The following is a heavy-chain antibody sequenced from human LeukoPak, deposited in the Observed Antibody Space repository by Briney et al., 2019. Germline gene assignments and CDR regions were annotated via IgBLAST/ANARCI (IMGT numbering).Heavy chain of an antibody. CDR3: AKEAYYDSGPSDY. Sequence: WGRPAPGXXLEWVAVISYDGSNKYYADSVKGRFTISRDNSKNTLYLQMNSLRAEDTAVYYCAKEAYYDSGPSDYWGQGTLVTVSS. J-gene: IGHJ4*02. D-gene: IGHD3-22*01. CDR2: ISYDGSNK. V-gene: IGHV3-30*18.